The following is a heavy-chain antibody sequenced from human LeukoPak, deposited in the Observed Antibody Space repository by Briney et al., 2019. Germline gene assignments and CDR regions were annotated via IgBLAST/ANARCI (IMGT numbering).Heavy chain of an antibody. CDR2: IIPIFGTA. J-gene: IGHJ6*02. CDR1: GGTFSNYT. Sequence: SVKVSCKASGGTFSNYTVSWVRQAPGQGLEWMGGIIPIFGTAYYAQKFQGRVTITADESTSTAYMELSSLRSEDTAVYYCARPGYSAFYYYGMDVWGQGTTVTVSS. V-gene: IGHV1-69*13. D-gene: IGHD1-26*01. CDR3: ARPGYSAFYYYGMDV.